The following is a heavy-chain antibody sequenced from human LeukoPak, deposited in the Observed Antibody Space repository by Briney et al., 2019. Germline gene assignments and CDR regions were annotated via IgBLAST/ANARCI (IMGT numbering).Heavy chain of an antibody. CDR1: GFTFSDYY. J-gene: IGHJ4*02. D-gene: IGHD6-13*01. Sequence: PGGSLRLSCAASGFTFSDYYMSWIRQAPGKGLEWVSYISSSGSTIYYADSVKGRFTISRDNAKNSLYLQMNSLRAEDTAVYYCARRGIAAAGTQFRASGPDYWGQGTLVTVSS. V-gene: IGHV3-11*01. CDR2: ISSSGSTI. CDR3: ARRGIAAAGTQFRASGPDY.